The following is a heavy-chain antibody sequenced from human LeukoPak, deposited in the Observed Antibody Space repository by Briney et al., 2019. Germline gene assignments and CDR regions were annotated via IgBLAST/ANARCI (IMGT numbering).Heavy chain of an antibody. Sequence: SSIPASGGSTYYADSVKGRFTISRDNSKNSLYLQMNSLRAEDTAVYYCAKESSGGWHFDYWGQGTLVTVSS. V-gene: IGHV3-23*01. J-gene: IGHJ4*02. CDR2: IPASGGST. CDR3: AKESSGGWHFDY. D-gene: IGHD2-15*01.